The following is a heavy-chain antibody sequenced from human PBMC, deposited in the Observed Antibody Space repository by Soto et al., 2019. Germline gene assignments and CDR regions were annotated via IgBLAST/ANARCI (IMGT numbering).Heavy chain of an antibody. V-gene: IGHV1-69*13. CDR2: IIPIFGTA. CDR3: ASPSPYYYDRPSDAFDI. CDR1: GGTFSSYA. J-gene: IGHJ3*02. Sequence: GASVTVSCKASGGTFSSYAISWVRQAPGQGLEWMGGIIPIFGTANYAQKFQGRVTITADESTSTAYMELSSLRSEDTDVYYCASPSPYYYDRPSDAFDIWGQGTMVTVSS. D-gene: IGHD3-10*02.